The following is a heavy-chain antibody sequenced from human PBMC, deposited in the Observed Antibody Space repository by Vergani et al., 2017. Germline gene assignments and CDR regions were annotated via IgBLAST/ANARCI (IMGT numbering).Heavy chain of an antibody. CDR3: ARDGASSGWSNWFDP. Sequence: QVQLQESGPGLVKPSETLSLTCTVSGGSISSYYWSWIRQPPGKGLEWIGYIYYSGSTNYNPSLKSRVTISVDTSKNQLSLKLSSVTAADTAVYYCARDGASSGWSNWFDPWGQGTLVTVSS. D-gene: IGHD6-19*01. V-gene: IGHV4-59*01. CDR1: GGSISSYY. J-gene: IGHJ5*02. CDR2: IYYSGST.